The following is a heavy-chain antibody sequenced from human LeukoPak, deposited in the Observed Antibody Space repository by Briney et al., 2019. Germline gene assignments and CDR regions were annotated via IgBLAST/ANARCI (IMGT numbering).Heavy chain of an antibody. CDR3: ARPYGDYDFDY. J-gene: IGHJ4*02. CDR2: MSSDGSNE. D-gene: IGHD4-17*01. Sequence: GGSLRLSCAASGFTFSTYGMHWVRQAPGKGLEWVAVMSSDGSNEYYVDSVKGRFTISRDNAKNSLYLQMNSLRAEDTAVYYCARPYGDYDFDYWGQGTLVTVSS. V-gene: IGHV3-30*03. CDR1: GFTFSTYG.